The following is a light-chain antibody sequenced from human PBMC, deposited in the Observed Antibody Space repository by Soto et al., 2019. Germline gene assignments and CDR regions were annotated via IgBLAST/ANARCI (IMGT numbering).Light chain of an antibody. J-gene: IGLJ3*02. Sequence: QSVLTQPASVSGSPGQSITISCTGTSSDVGGYDFVSWYQHHPGKAPKLMIYEVSTRPSGVSNRFSGSKSGNTASLTISGLQAEDEADYYCCSYAGSYTFAFGGGTKLTVL. V-gene: IGLV2-14*01. CDR1: SSDVGGYDF. CDR3: CSYAGSYTFA. CDR2: EVS.